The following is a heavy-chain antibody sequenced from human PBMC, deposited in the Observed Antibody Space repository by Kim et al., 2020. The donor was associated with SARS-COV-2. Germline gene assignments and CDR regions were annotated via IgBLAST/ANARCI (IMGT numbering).Heavy chain of an antibody. Sequence: TYNPTLKSRVTIAVDTSKNQFSLKLSSVTAADTAVYYCARDGYSSYGMDVWGQGTTVTVSS. D-gene: IGHD5-18*01. V-gene: IGHV4-59*01. CDR3: ARDGYSSYGMDV. J-gene: IGHJ6*02.